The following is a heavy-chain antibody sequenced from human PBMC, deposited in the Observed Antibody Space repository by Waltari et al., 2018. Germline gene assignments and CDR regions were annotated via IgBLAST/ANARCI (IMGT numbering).Heavy chain of an antibody. CDR2: SYYSGST. V-gene: IGHV4-39*01. CDR3: ARRIAAPGGLGAYHFDY. Sequence: QLQLQESGPGLVKPSETLSLICTVSGGSLSSSSYYWGWIRQPPGKGLEWIGSSYYSGSTYYNPSLKSRVTISVDTSKNQFSLKLNSVTAADTAVYYCARRIAAPGGLGAYHFDYWGQGTLVSVSS. D-gene: IGHD6-13*01. CDR1: GGSLSSSSYY. J-gene: IGHJ4*02.